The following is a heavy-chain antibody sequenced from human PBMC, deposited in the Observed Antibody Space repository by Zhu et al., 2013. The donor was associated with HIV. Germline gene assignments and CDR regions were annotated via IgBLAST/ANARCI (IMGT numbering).Heavy chain of an antibody. Sequence: QVQLVQSGAEVKKPGSSVKVSCKASGGTFSSYAISWVRQAPGQGLEWMGGIIPIFGTANYAQKFQGRVTITADESTSTAYMELSSLRSEDTAVYYCAIQDIVVVVAATGLGAFDIWGQGTMVTVSS. CDR3: AIQDIVVVVAATGLGAFDI. V-gene: IGHV1-69*01. CDR2: IIPIFGTA. CDR1: GGTFSSYA. J-gene: IGHJ3*02. D-gene: IGHD2-15*01.